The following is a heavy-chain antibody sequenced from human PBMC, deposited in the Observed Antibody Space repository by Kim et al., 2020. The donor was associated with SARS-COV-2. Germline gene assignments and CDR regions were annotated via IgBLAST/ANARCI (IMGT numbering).Heavy chain of an antibody. CDR1: GGSISSYY. CDR2: IYYSGST. CDR3: ARSTFGDGYNYPFDY. V-gene: IGHV4-59*12. D-gene: IGHD5-12*01. Sequence: SDTLSLTCTVSGGSISSYYWSWIRQPPGKGLEWIGYIYYSGSTNYNPSLKSRVTISVDTSKNQFSLKLSSVTAADTAVYYCARSTFGDGYNYPFDYWGQGTLVTVSS. J-gene: IGHJ4*02.